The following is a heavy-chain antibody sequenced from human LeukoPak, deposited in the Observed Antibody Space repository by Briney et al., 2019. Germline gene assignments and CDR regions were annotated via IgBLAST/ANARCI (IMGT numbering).Heavy chain of an antibody. J-gene: IGHJ6*02. V-gene: IGHV3-23*01. CDR1: GFTFSSYA. D-gene: IGHD5-18*01. CDR2: ISGSGGST. CDR3: AKDTYSYGYIHYYHYGMDV. Sequence: PGGSLRLSCAASGFTFSSYAMSWVRQAPGKGLEWVSAISGSGGSTYYADSVEGRFTISRDNSKNTLYLQMNSLRAEDTAVYYCAKDTYSYGYIHYYHYGMDVWGQGTTVTVSS.